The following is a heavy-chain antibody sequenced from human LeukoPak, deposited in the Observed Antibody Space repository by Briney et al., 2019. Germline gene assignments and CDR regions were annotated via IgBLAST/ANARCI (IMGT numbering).Heavy chain of an antibody. Sequence: ASVKVSCKASGHTFTNYGINWVRQAPGQGLEWMGWINPNSGGTNYAQKFQGRVTMTRDTSISTAYMELSRLRSDDTAVYYCARGGYLRYYDSSGYSGYWGQGTLVTVSS. D-gene: IGHD3-22*01. CDR3: ARGGYLRYYDSSGYSGY. CDR1: GHTFTNYG. V-gene: IGHV1-2*02. J-gene: IGHJ4*02. CDR2: INPNSGGT.